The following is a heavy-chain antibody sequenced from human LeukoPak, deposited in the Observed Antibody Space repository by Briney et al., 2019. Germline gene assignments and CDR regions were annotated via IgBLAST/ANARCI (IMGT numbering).Heavy chain of an antibody. V-gene: IGHV3-23*01. CDR3: AKPPAGFGGYDFVAFDI. D-gene: IGHD5-12*01. Sequence: PGGSLRLSCAASGFTFSSYAMSWFRQAPGKGLEWVSAIRGSGGSTYYADSVKGRFTISRDNSKNTLYLQMNSLRAEDTAVYYCAKPPAGFGGYDFVAFDIWGQGTMVTVSS. CDR2: IRGSGGST. J-gene: IGHJ3*02. CDR1: GFTFSSYA.